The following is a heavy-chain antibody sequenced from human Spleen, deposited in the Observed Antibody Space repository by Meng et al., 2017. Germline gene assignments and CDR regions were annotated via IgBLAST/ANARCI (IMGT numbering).Heavy chain of an antibody. CDR1: GGSLSGYY. CDR3: VRTSGNYFRWFDP. Sequence: QVQLQQWGAGLLKPSETLSLTCAVYGGSLSGYYWSWIRQPPGKGLEWIGDVHHRGSTNYNPSLKSRVTISVDTSKNQFSLNLSSVTAADTAMYYCVRTSGNYFRWFDPWGQGTLVTVSS. J-gene: IGHJ5*02. D-gene: IGHD1-26*01. V-gene: IGHV4-34*02. CDR2: VHHRGST.